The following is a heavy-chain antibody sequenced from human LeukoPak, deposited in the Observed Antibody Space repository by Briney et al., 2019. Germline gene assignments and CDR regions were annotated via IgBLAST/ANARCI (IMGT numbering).Heavy chain of an antibody. J-gene: IGHJ6*03. D-gene: IGHD2-2*01. V-gene: IGHV3-21*01. CDR1: GFTFSSYS. CDR3: ASTYCSSTSCLGYYYYMDV. Sequence: PGGPLRLSCAASGFTFSSYSMNWVRQAPGKGLEWVSSISSSSSYIYYADSVKGRFTISRDNAKNSLYLQMNSLRAEDTAVYYCASTYCSSTSCLGYYYYMDVWGKGTTVTVSS. CDR2: ISSSSSYI.